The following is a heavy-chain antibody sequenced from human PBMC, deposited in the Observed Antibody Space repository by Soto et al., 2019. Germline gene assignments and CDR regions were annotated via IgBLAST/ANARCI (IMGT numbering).Heavy chain of an antibody. J-gene: IGHJ5*02. V-gene: IGHV3-23*01. D-gene: IGHD3-3*01. Sequence: EVQLLESGGGLVQPGGSLRLSCAASGFIFKSYAMSWVRQGPGKGLEWVSGISGSGGSTFYAESVKGRFTISRDNSKNTLYVQMNSLRAEDTAVYYCAKGSGRGFWSDNWFDPWGQGTLVTVSS. CDR1: GFIFKSYA. CDR3: AKGSGRGFWSDNWFDP. CDR2: ISGSGGST.